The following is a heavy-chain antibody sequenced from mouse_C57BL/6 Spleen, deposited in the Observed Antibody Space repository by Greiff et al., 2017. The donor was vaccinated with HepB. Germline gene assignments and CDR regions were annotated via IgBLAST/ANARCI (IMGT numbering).Heavy chain of an antibody. CDR2: IYPGSGST. J-gene: IGHJ1*03. V-gene: IGHV1-55*01. Sequence: QVQLQHPGAELVKPGASVKMSCKASGYTFTSYWITWVKQRPGQGLEWIGDIYPGSGSTNYNEKFKSKATLTVDTSSSTAYMQLSSLTSEDSAVYYCARTPYYGSSYGYFDVWGTGTTVTVSS. CDR1: GYTFTSYW. D-gene: IGHD1-1*01. CDR3: ARTPYYGSSYGYFDV.